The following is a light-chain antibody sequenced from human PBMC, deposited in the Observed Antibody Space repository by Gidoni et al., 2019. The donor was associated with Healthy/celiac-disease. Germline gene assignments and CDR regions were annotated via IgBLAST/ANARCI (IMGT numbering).Light chain of an antibody. V-gene: IGKV4-1*01. Sequence: DIVMTHSPDSLAVSLGERATINCKSSQSVVYSSNNKNYLAWYQQKPGQPPKLLIYWASTRESGVPDRFSGSGSGTDFTLTISSLQAEDVAVYYCQQYYRTMYTFGQGTKLEIK. CDR2: WAS. CDR1: QSVVYSSNNKNY. J-gene: IGKJ2*01. CDR3: QQYYRTMYT.